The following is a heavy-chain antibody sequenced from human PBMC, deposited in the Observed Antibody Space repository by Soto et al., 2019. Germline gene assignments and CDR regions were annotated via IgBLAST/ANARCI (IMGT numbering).Heavy chain of an antibody. CDR2: IYYSGST. Sequence: SETLSLTCTVSGGSISSYYWSWIRQPPGKGLEWIGYIYYSGSTNYNPSLKSRVTISVDTSKNQFSLKLSSVTAADTAVYYCARHRYCSSTSCYPSIFPDNMDVWGKGTTVTVSS. CDR1: GGSISSYY. V-gene: IGHV4-59*08. CDR3: ARHRYCSSTSCYPSIFPDNMDV. D-gene: IGHD2-2*01. J-gene: IGHJ6*03.